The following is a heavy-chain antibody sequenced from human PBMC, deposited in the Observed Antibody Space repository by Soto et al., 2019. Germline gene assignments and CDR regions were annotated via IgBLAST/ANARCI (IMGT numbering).Heavy chain of an antibody. CDR2: IYYSGST. CDR3: ARVRYYYDSSGQSNWFDP. Sequence: KTSETLSLTCTVSGGSISSGGYYWSWIRQHPGKGLEWIGYIYYSGSTYYNPSLKSRVTISVDTSKNQFSLKLGSVTDADTAVYYCARVRYYYDSSGQSNWFDPWGQGTLVTVSS. CDR1: GGSISSGGYY. V-gene: IGHV4-31*03. J-gene: IGHJ5*02. D-gene: IGHD3-22*01.